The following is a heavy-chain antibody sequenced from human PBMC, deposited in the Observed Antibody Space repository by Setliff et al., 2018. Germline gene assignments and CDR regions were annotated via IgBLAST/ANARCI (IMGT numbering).Heavy chain of an antibody. V-gene: IGHV1-18*01. Sequence: GASVKVSCKASGYAFTSFGVNRVRQAPGQGLEWMGWISPYNGITRYAQTLQGRVTMTTDTSTKTAYMELRSLRSDDTAVYYCVRDQRVGANADDAFRLWGQGTRVTVSS. J-gene: IGHJ3*01. CDR3: VRDQRVGANADDAFRL. CDR2: ISPYNGIT. CDR1: GYAFTSFG. D-gene: IGHD1-26*01.